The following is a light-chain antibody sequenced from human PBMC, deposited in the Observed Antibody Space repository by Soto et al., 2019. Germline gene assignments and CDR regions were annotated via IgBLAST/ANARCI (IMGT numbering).Light chain of an antibody. CDR1: NSNIGSNP. Sequence: QSVLTQPPSAPGTPGQRVTISCSGSNSNIGSNPVHWYQQFPGTAPKVLIYSNYQRPSGVPDRFSGSKSGTSASLAISGLQSEHEADYYCAAWDDRLSDLLFGGGTKVTVL. J-gene: IGLJ2*01. V-gene: IGLV1-44*01. CDR3: AAWDDRLSDLL. CDR2: SNY.